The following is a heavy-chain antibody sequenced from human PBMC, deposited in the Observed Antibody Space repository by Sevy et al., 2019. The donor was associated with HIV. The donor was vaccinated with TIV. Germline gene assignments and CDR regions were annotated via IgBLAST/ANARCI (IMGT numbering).Heavy chain of an antibody. V-gene: IGHV3-7*03. J-gene: IGHJ6*03. CDR2: IKQDGSEK. CDR3: ARDIVVVPAAQKYYYYYYMDV. D-gene: IGHD2-2*01. Sequence: GGSLRLSCAASGFTFSSYWMSWVRQAPGKGLEWVANIKQDGSEKYYVDSVKGRFTISRDNAKNSLYLQMNSLRAEDTAVYYCARDIVVVPAAQKYYYYYYMDVWGKGTTVTVSS. CDR1: GFTFSSYW.